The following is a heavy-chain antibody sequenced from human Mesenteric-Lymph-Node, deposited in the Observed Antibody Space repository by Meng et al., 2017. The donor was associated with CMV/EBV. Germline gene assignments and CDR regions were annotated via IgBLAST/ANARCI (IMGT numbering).Heavy chain of an antibody. D-gene: IGHD5-18*01. Sequence: GGSLRLSCAASGFTFRSYAMHWVRQAPGKGLEWVAIISYDGSNKYYADSVKGRFTISRDNSKNTLYLQMNSLRAEDTAVYSCAKDRSTAMGITRDAFDIWGQGTMVTVSS. CDR2: ISYDGSNK. J-gene: IGHJ3*02. CDR1: GFTFRSYA. V-gene: IGHV3-30*04. CDR3: AKDRSTAMGITRDAFDI.